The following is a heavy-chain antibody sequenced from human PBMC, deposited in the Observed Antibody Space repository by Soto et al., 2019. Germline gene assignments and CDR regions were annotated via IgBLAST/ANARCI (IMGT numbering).Heavy chain of an antibody. V-gene: IGHV1-69*06. Sequence: ASVKVSCKASGGTFSSYAISWVRQAPGQGLEWMGGITPIFGTANYAQKFQGRVTITADKSTSTAYMELSSLRSEDTAVYYCERDHYDSSGHFDYWGQGTLVTVSS. D-gene: IGHD3-22*01. CDR3: ERDHYDSSGHFDY. CDR1: GGTFSSYA. CDR2: ITPIFGTA. J-gene: IGHJ4*02.